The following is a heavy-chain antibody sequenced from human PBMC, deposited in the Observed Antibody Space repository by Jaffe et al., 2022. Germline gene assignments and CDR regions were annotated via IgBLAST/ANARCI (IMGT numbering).Heavy chain of an antibody. D-gene: IGHD1-26*01. CDR2: ISSSGSTI. CDR1: GFTFSSYE. CDR3: ARSGGSHSVGSI. Sequence: EVQLVESGGGLVQPGGSLRLSCAASGFTFSSYEMNWVRQAPGKGLEWVSYISSSGSTIYYADSVKGRFTISRDNAKNSLYLQMNSLRAEDTAVYYCARSGGSHSVGSIWGQGTMVTVSS. J-gene: IGHJ3*02. V-gene: IGHV3-48*03.